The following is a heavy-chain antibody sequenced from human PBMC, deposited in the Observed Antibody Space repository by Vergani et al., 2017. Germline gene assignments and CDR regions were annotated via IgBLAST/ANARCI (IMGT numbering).Heavy chain of an antibody. CDR1: GFTFSSYS. J-gene: IGHJ6*03. CDR3: ARGGAEDIVVVPAAWDYYYYMDV. V-gene: IGHV3-21*01. CDR2: ISSSSSYI. Sequence: EVQLVESGGGLVKPGGSLRLSCSASGFTFSSYSMNWVRQAPGKGLEWVSSISSSSSYIYYADSVKGRFTISRDNAKNSLYLQMNSLRAEDTAVYYCARGGAEDIVVVPAAWDYYYYMDVWGKETTVTVSS. D-gene: IGHD2-2*01.